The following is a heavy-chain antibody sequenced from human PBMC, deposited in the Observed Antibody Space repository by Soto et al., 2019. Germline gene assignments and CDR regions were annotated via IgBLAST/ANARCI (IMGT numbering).Heavy chain of an antibody. CDR3: ATSFVVPAALALDY. Sequence: GGSLRLSCAASGFTFSTYSMNWVRQAPGRGLEWVSSISSSSSFIYYADSVKGRFTISRDNAKNSLFLQMSSLRAEDMAVYYCATSFVVPAALALDYWGQGTLVTVSS. V-gene: IGHV3-21*01. CDR2: ISSSSSFI. J-gene: IGHJ4*02. D-gene: IGHD2-2*01. CDR1: GFTFSTYS.